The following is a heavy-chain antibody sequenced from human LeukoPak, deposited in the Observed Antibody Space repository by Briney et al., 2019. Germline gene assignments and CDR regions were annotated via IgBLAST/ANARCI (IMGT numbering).Heavy chain of an antibody. J-gene: IGHJ4*02. CDR3: ARDRGSPERTTFDY. D-gene: IGHD3-10*01. Sequence: SETLSLTCTVSGGSISSGGYYWSWIRQHPGKGLEWIGYIYYSGSTYYNPSLKSRVTISVDTSKNQFSLKLSSVTAADTAVYYCARDRGSPERTTFDYWGQGTLVTVSS. V-gene: IGHV4-31*03. CDR2: IYYSGST. CDR1: GGSISSGGYY.